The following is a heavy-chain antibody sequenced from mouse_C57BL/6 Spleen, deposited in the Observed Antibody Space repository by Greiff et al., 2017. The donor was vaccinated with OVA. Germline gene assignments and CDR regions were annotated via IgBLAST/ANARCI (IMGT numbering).Heavy chain of an antibody. Sequence: VQLQQSGAELVRPGTSVKVSCKASGYAFTNYLIEWVKQRPGQGLEWIGVINPGSGGTNYNEKFKGKATLTADKSSSTAYMQLSSLTSEDSAVYFCARPLFYYGSMIRYFDVWGTGTTVTVSS. V-gene: IGHV1-54*01. CDR2: INPGSGGT. CDR1: GYAFTNYL. CDR3: ARPLFYYGSMIRYFDV. J-gene: IGHJ1*03. D-gene: IGHD1-1*01.